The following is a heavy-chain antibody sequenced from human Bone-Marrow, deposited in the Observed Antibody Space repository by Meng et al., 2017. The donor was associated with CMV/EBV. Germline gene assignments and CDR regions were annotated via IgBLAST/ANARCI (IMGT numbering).Heavy chain of an antibody. J-gene: IGHJ4*02. CDR1: GYTFTGYY. CDR2: INPNSGGT. CDR3: AREEPLGYCSSTSCSMDGFDY. Sequence: ASVKVSCKASGYTFTGYYMHWVRQAPGQGLEWMGWINPNSGGTNYAQKFQGRVTMTRDTSISTAYMELSRLRSDDTAAYYCAREEPLGYCSSTSCSMDGFDYWGQVTLVTVSS. V-gene: IGHV1-2*02. D-gene: IGHD2-2*01.